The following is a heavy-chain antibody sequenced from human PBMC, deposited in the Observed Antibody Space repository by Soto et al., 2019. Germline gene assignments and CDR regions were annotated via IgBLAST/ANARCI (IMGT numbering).Heavy chain of an antibody. V-gene: IGHV1-58*01. CDR2: IVVGSGDT. Sequence: SVKISFKASGFPFTSSALQFVRQARGHRLEWIGWIVVGSGDTNYPHKFQERVTITRDMSTSTAYMELSSLRFEDTAVYYCAADRDYDFWSGLIRDPTWKLDYWGQGTMVTGSS. J-gene: IGHJ4*02. CDR1: GFPFTSSA. CDR3: AADRDYDFWSGLIRDPTWKLDY. D-gene: IGHD3-3*01.